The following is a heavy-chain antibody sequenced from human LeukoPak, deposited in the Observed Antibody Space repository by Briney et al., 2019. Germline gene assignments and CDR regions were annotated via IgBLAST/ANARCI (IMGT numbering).Heavy chain of an antibody. Sequence: GGSLRLSCAASEFTVSSAWMHWVRQVPGKGLEWVSAITGSGGRTYYADSVKGRFTISRDNSRDRLYLETNSLRAEDTAVYYCARDRMGAIMYFDVWGRGTLVTVSS. CDR3: ARDRMGAIMYFDV. D-gene: IGHD3-10*01. CDR1: EFTVSSAW. CDR2: ITGSGGRT. J-gene: IGHJ2*01. V-gene: IGHV3-23*01.